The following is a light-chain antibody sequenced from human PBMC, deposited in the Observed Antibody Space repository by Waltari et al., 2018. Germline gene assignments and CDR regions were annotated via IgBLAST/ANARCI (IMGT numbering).Light chain of an antibody. CDR3: ETWDSSLSAVV. J-gene: IGLJ2*01. V-gene: IGLV1-51*02. CDR2: ENN. Sequence: QSVLTQPPSVSAAPGQKVIISCSGSSSNVGQNFVSWYQQLPRAAPQLLIYENNEGPAGMPGRFAGCNSGTSATLDITGLQTGDEADYYCETWDSSLSAVVFGGGTKLTVL. CDR1: SSNVGQNF.